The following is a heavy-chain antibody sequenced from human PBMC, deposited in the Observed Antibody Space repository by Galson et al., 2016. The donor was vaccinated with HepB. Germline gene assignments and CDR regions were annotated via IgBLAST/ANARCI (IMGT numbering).Heavy chain of an antibody. Sequence: SETLSLTCAVSGASLSINNWWSWVRQTPGKGLEWIGEIYHSGSTNYNPSLKSRVNISVDKSKNQFSLKLTSVTAADTAVYYCATIRLLCPDTRCYGVGLDSWGQGSLVTVSS. V-gene: IGHV4-4*02. J-gene: IGHJ4*02. CDR1: GASLSINNW. CDR3: ATIRLLCPDTRCYGVGLDS. D-gene: IGHD2-2*01. CDR2: IYHSGST.